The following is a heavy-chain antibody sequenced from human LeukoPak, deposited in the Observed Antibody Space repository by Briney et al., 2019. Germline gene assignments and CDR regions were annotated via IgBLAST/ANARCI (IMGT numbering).Heavy chain of an antibody. CDR1: GRSVSSGCDY. J-gene: IGHJ4*02. V-gene: IGHV4-61*01. Sequence: PSQTLSPTYTVSGRSVSSGCDYCSWIRQPPRKGLQWFVHIYYIRSTNYTPSLKTRVTISADTSKTQFSLKLSSVTAADTAVYYCARDRGDSGSSFDYWGQGPLVTVSS. D-gene: IGHD1-26*01. CDR3: ARDRGDSGSSFDY. CDR2: IYYIRST.